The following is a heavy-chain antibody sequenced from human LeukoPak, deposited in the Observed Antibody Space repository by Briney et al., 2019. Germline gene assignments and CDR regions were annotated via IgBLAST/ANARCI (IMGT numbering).Heavy chain of an antibody. CDR2: ISSSSNYI. J-gene: IGHJ3*01. V-gene: IGHV3-21*01. D-gene: IGHD5-24*01. CDR1: GFIFSSYN. CDR3: ARDGYNSANGIDV. Sequence: GGSLRLSCAASGFIFSSYNMNWVRQAPGRGLEWVSSISSSSNYIYYADSVKGRFTISRDNAKSSLSLQMNSLSAEDTAVYYCARDGYNSANGIDVWGQGTMVTVSS.